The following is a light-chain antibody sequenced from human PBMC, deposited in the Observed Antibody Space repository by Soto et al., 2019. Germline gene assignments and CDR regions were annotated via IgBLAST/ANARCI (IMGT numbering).Light chain of an antibody. J-gene: IGLJ2*01. CDR2: LNSDGSH. CDR3: QTWGTGIVV. Sequence: QSVLTQSPSVSASLGASVKLTCTLSSGHSSYAIAWHQQQPEKGPRYLMKLNSDGSHKKGDGIPDRFSGSSSGAERYLTISSLQSEDEADYYCQTWGTGIVVFGGGTKLTVL. V-gene: IGLV4-69*01. CDR1: SGHSSYA.